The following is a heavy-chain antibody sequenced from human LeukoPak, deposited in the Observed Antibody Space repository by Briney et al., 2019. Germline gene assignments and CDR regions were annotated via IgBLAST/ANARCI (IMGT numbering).Heavy chain of an antibody. CDR2: IDSAGGRI. D-gene: IGHD3-10*01. CDR1: TFAFGGYW. Sequence: GGSLRLSCAGSTFAFGGYWIHWVRQLPGKGLAWVSRIDSAGGRIQWADSVKGRFTISRDNAKNTVYLQMDSLRPEDSAVYYCVADRGNWSGGDFWGRGTLVIVSS. CDR3: VADRGNWSGGDF. V-gene: IGHV3-74*01. J-gene: IGHJ4*02.